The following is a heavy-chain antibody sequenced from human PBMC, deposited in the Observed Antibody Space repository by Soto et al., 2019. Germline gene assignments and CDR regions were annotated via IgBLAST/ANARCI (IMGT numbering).Heavy chain of an antibody. V-gene: IGHV4-34*01. CDR3: ARGRVVVVVAATPRDWFDP. D-gene: IGHD2-15*01. CDR1: GGSFSGYY. CDR2: INHSGST. J-gene: IGHJ5*02. Sequence: QVQLQQWGAGLLKPSETLSLTCAVYGGSFSGYYWSWIRQPPGKGLEWIGEINHSGSTNYNPSLMSRVTISVDTSKNQFSLKLSSVTAADTAVYYCARGRVVVVVAATPRDWFDPWGQGTLVTVSS.